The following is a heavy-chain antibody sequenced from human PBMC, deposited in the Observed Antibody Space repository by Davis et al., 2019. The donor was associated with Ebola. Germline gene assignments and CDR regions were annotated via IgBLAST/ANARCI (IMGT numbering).Heavy chain of an antibody. Sequence: MPSETLSLTCTVSGGSISSSSYYWGWIRQPPGKGLEWIGSIYYSGSTYYNPSLKSRVTISVDTSKNQFSLKLSSVTAAGTAVYYCSTYHSNYSDYWGQGTLVTVSS. V-gene: IGHV4-39*01. CDR2: IYYSGST. J-gene: IGHJ4*02. CDR3: STYHSNYSDY. D-gene: IGHD4-11*01. CDR1: GGSISSSSYY.